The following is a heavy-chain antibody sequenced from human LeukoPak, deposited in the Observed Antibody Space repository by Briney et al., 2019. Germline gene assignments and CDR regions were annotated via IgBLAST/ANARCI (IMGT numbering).Heavy chain of an antibody. CDR3: ARDLGTDTAYTNRFDL. Sequence: GGSLRLSCAASGFTFSSYAMSWVRQAPGKGLEWVSAISGSGGSTYYADSVKGRFTISRENAKNSLYLQMNSLRAGDTAVYYCARDLGTDTAYTNRFDLWGQGTLVTVSS. CDR2: ISGSGGST. CDR1: GFTFSSYA. D-gene: IGHD5-18*01. J-gene: IGHJ5*02. V-gene: IGHV3-23*01.